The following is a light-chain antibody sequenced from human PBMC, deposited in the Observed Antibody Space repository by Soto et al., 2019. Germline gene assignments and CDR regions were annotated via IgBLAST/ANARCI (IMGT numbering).Light chain of an antibody. CDR2: DAS. Sequence: DIQMTQSPSTLSASVGDRVTITCRASHSISTWLAWYQQKPGKAPKLLIYDASSLQSGVPSRFSGSGSGTEFTLTINSLQPEDSATYYCLQHNSYPPWTFGQGTKVDIK. CDR3: LQHNSYPPWT. J-gene: IGKJ1*01. CDR1: HSISTW. V-gene: IGKV1-5*01.